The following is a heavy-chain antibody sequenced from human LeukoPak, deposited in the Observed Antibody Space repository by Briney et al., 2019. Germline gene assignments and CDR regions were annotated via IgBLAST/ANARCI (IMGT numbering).Heavy chain of an antibody. Sequence: GGSLRLSCAASGFTFSSYAMSGVRQAPGKGLEWVSAISGSGGSTYYADSVKGRFTISRDNSKNTLYLQMNSLRAEDTAVYYCAKDRIVATIGWFDPWGQGTLVTVSS. J-gene: IGHJ5*02. D-gene: IGHD5-12*01. V-gene: IGHV3-23*01. CDR2: ISGSGGST. CDR1: GFTFSSYA. CDR3: AKDRIVATIGWFDP.